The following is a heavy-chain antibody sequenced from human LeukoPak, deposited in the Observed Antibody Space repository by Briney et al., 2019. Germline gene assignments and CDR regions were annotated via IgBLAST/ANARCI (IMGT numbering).Heavy chain of an antibody. D-gene: IGHD6-6*01. CDR3: ARAEVDSSSSSSWYFDL. J-gene: IGHJ2*01. CDR2: IYYSGST. V-gene: IGHV4-31*03. CDR1: GGSISSGGYY. Sequence: SETLSLTCTVSGGSISSGGYYWSWIRQHPGKGLEWIGYIYYSGSTYYNPSLKSRVTISVDTSKNQSSLKLSSVTAADTAVYYCARAEVDSSSSSSWYFDLWGRGTLVTVSS.